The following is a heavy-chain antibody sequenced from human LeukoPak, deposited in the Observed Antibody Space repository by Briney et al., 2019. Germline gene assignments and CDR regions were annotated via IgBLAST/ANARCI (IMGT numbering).Heavy chain of an antibody. CDR3: ARRNHNFWNPFDY. CDR1: GGSISSSSYY. Sequence: SETLSLTCTVSGGSISSSSYYWGWIRQPPGKGLEWIGSIYYSGSTYYNPSLKSRVTISVDTSKNQFSLKLSSVTAADTAVYYCARRNHNFWNPFDYWGQGTLVTVSS. D-gene: IGHD3-3*01. CDR2: IYYSGST. J-gene: IGHJ4*02. V-gene: IGHV4-39*01.